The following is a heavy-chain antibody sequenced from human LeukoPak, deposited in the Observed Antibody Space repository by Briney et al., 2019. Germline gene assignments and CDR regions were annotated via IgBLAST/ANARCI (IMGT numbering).Heavy chain of an antibody. D-gene: IGHD1-1*01. CDR2: FSHSGIT. Sequence: SGTLSLTCDVSGASISRGSWWSWVRQPPGKGLEWIGEFSHSGITNFNPSLKSRVTISVDKSRNQFSLNLISVTAADTAVYFCARDGGHNQEHWGQGTLVTVSS. CDR1: GASISRGSW. J-gene: IGHJ4*02. V-gene: IGHV4-4*02. CDR3: ARDGGHNQEH.